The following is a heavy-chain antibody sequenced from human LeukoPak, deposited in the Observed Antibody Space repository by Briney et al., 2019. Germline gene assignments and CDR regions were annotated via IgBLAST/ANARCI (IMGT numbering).Heavy chain of an antibody. CDR2: INPKTGGT. D-gene: IGHD3-9*01. J-gene: IGHJ5*02. Sequence: ASVKVSCKASGYTFIGYYMHWVRQAPAHGLEWMGWINPKTGGTKYAQKFHGGLTMTRDTSISTAYMELSRLRSDDTAVYYCARGPALYYDILTGSTYNYFDPWGQGTLVTVSS. CDR3: ARGPALYYDILTGSTYNYFDP. CDR1: GYTFIGYY. V-gene: IGHV1-2*02.